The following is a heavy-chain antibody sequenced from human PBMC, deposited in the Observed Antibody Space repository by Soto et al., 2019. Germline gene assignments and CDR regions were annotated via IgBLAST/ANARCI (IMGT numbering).Heavy chain of an antibody. CDR3: ARKLRLYYGMDV. J-gene: IGHJ6*02. CDR1: GGTFSSYT. Sequence: SVKVSCKASGGTFSSYTVYWVRQAPGQGLEWMGGIIPSFGTSNYAQNFQDRITLTADKSTGTAYMELSSLRYEDTAVYYCARKLRLYYGMDVWGQGTTVTVSS. CDR2: IIPSFGTS. D-gene: IGHD3-3*01. V-gene: IGHV1-69*06.